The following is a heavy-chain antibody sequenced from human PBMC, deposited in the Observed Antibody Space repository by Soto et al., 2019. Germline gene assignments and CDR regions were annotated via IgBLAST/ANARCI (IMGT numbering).Heavy chain of an antibody. CDR2: ILVSGST. CDR3: AKATATGGGAFEI. D-gene: IGHD2-8*02. CDR1: GFICSDYD. V-gene: IGHV3-23*01. J-gene: IGHJ3*02. Sequence: PGGSLRLSCAVSGFICSDYDMSWVRQAPGKGLEWVSTILVSGSTHYEDSVRGRFTISRDTSKNTVYLQMKSLTPGDTAVYYCAKATATGGGAFEIYGQGTEVTFSS.